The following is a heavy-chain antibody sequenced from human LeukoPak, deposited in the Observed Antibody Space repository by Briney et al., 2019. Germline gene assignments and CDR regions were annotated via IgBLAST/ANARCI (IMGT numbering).Heavy chain of an antibody. CDR1: GGSISSGGYY. V-gene: IGHV4-31*03. CDR3: ARSSTVTTPYYYYYGMDV. Sequence: SQTLSLTCTVSGGSISSGGYYWSWIRQHPGKGLEWIGHIYYSGSTYYNPSLKSRVTISVDTSKNQFSLKLSSVTAADTAVYYCARSSTVTTPYYYYYGMDVWGKGTTVTVSS. J-gene: IGHJ6*04. D-gene: IGHD4-17*01. CDR2: IYYSGST.